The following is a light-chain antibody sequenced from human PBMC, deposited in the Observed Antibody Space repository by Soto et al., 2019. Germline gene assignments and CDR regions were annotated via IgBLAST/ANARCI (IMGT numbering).Light chain of an antibody. Sequence: DIVLTQSPATLSLSPGERATLSCGASQSVSSSYLAWYQQKPGLAPRLLIYDASYRATGIPDRFSGSWSGTDFTLTISRLEPEDFAVYYCQQYGTSPLPCGGGTNVELK. CDR3: QQYGTSPLP. CDR2: DAS. CDR1: QSVSSSY. J-gene: IGKJ4*01. V-gene: IGKV3D-20*01.